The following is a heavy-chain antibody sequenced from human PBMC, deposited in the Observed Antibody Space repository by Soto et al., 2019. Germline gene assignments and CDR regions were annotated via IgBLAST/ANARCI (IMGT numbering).Heavy chain of an antibody. CDR1: GGSFSGYY. V-gene: IGHV4-34*01. CDR3: ARGRGGEKQQLVLYYGMDV. J-gene: IGHJ6*02. CDR2: INHSGST. D-gene: IGHD6-13*01. Sequence: SETLSLTCAVYGGSFSGYYWSWLRQPPGKGLEWIGEINHSGSTNYNPSLKSRVTISVDTSKNQFSLKLSSVTAADTAVYYCARGRGGEKQQLVLYYGMDVWGQGTTVTVSS.